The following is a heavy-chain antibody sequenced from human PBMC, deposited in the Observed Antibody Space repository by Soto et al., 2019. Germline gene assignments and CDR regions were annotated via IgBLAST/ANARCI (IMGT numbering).Heavy chain of an antibody. CDR2: IYHTGNA. D-gene: IGHD3-22*01. Sequence: KTSETLSLTCSVSGDSISNSRFYWAWIRQPPGEGLEWIGSIYHTGNAYYNPSLKSRVTISVDTFKNQFSLKLTSVTAADAALYYCARDFFDSSDYTTNWXDPWGQGTLVTVSS. CDR1: GDSISNSRFY. J-gene: IGHJ5*02. V-gene: IGHV4-39*01. CDR3: ARDFFDSSDYTTNWXDP.